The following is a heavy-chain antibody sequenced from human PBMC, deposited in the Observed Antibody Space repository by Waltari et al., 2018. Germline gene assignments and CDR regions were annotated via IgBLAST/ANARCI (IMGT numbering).Heavy chain of an antibody. CDR3: TRFPDDYSNSFDY. CDR1: GLTLSYYA. V-gene: IGHV3-30*03. D-gene: IGHD4-4*01. Sequence: QVQLVESGGGVVQPGRYLRLSCAASGLTLSYYAMHWVRQAPGKGLEWLANISNDGKIEHYADSAKGRFTISRDNAKNMLYLQLNSLRPQDTAVYYCTRFPDDYSNSFDYWGQGTLITVSS. J-gene: IGHJ4*02. CDR2: ISNDGKIE.